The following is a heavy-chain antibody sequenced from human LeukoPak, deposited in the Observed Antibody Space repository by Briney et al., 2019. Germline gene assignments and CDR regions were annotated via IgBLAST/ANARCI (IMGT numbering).Heavy chain of an antibody. D-gene: IGHD3-22*01. J-gene: IGHJ4*02. CDR3: ARYYYDSSGYDLDYFDY. Sequence: GESLKISCQGSGYKFTNYWIGWARQMPGKGLEWMGIIYPGDSDTRYSPSFQGQVTISADKSISSAYLQWSSLKASDTAMYYCARYYYDSSGYDLDYFDYWGQGTLVTVSS. CDR1: GYKFTNYW. V-gene: IGHV5-51*01. CDR2: IYPGDSDT.